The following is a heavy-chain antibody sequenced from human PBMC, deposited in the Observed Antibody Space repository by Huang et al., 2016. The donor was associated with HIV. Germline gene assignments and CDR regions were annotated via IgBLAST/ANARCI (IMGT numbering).Heavy chain of an antibody. J-gene: IGHJ1*01. D-gene: IGHD3-3*01. V-gene: IGHV4-39*02. CDR2: IYYSWTK. CDR3: ARTGVAVSDDPEYFQH. Sequence: LQESGPGLVGPSETLSLTCAVSGESLNSNTFYWGWIRRPPGKALEWIGSIYYSWTKYMTPALKRRARIAVDASKTRIFLQLRSVTAADTGVYYCARTGVAVSDDPEYFQHWGQGALVTIS. CDR1: GESLNSNTFY.